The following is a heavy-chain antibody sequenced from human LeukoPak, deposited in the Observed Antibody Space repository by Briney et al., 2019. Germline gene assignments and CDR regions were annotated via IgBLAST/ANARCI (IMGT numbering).Heavy chain of an antibody. CDR1: GGFISSSNW. D-gene: IGHD2-15*01. CDR2: IYHSGST. J-gene: IGHJ4*02. V-gene: IGHV4-4*02. CDR3: ARDPPYCSGGSCGS. Sequence: SGTLSLTCAVSGGFISSSNWWSWVRQPPGKGLEWIGEIYHSGSTNYNPSLKSRVTISVDKSKNQFSLKLSSVTAADTAVYYCARDPPYCSGGSCGSWGQGTLVTVSS.